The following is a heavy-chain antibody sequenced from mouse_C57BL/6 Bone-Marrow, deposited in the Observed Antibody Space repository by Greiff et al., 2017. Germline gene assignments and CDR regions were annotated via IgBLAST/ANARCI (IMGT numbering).Heavy chain of an antibody. D-gene: IGHD1-1*01. CDR3: ARRGSTTVVAGDYAMDY. J-gene: IGHJ4*01. CDR2: IDPEDGET. Sequence: VQLKESGAELVKPGASVKLSCTASGFNIKDYYMHWVKQRTEQGLEWIGRIDPEDGETKYAPQFQGKATITADTSSNTAYLQLSSLTSEDTAVYYCARRGSTTVVAGDYAMDYWGQGTSVTVSS. V-gene: IGHV14-2*01. CDR1: GFNIKDYY.